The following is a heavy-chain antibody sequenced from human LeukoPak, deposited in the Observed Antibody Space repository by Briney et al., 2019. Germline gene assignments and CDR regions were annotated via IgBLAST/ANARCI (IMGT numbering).Heavy chain of an antibody. J-gene: IGHJ4*02. CDR2: IYYSGST. D-gene: IGHD6-13*01. Sequence: KASETLSLTCTVSSDPVNSGSYYWNWIRQPPGKGLEWIGYIYYSGSTNYNPSLKSRVTISLDTAKNQLSLKLSSVTAADTAVYYCARRAGYTSSWYEYWGQGTLVTVSS. CDR3: ARRAGYTSSWYEY. CDR1: SDPVNSGSYY. V-gene: IGHV4-61*01.